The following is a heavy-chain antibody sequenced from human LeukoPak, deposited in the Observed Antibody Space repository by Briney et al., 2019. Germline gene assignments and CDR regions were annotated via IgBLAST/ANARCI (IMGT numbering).Heavy chain of an antibody. CDR3: ARERYYYDSSARSVAFDI. D-gene: IGHD3-22*01. V-gene: IGHV3-21*01. Sequence: GGSLRLSCAASGFTFRNYLMNWVRQAPGKGLEWVSSISSSSSYIYYADSVKGRFTISRDNAKNSLYLQMNSLRAEDTAVYYCARERYYYDSSARSVAFDIWGQGTMVTVSS. CDR1: GFTFRNYL. J-gene: IGHJ3*02. CDR2: ISSSSSYI.